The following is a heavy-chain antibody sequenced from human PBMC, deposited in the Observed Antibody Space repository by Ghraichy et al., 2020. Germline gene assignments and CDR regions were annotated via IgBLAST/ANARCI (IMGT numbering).Heavy chain of an antibody. CDR3: ARHQRTRYSSSWYSVSP. J-gene: IGHJ5*02. CDR2: IYYSGST. D-gene: IGHD6-13*01. CDR1: GGSISSSSYY. Sequence: TLSLTCTVSGGSISSSSYYWGWIRQPPGKGLEWIGSIYYSGSTYYNPSLKSRVTISVDTSKNQFSLKLSSVTAADTAVYYCARHQRTRYSSSWYSVSPWGQGTLVTVSS. V-gene: IGHV4-39*01.